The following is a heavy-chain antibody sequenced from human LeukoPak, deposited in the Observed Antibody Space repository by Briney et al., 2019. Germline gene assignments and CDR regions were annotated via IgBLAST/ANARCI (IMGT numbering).Heavy chain of an antibody. J-gene: IGHJ6*03. CDR3: ARDPLTLYDYYMDV. Sequence: GGSLRLSCAASGFTFDDYSMSWVCHAPRKGRGWGSGINWNGGGTGYADSVWGRFTTSRDNAKNSLYLQVNSLRAEDTAVYYCARDPLTLYDYYMDVGGKGTTVTVSS. CDR1: GFTFDDYS. D-gene: IGHD3-9*01. V-gene: IGHV3-20*04. CDR2: INWNGGGT.